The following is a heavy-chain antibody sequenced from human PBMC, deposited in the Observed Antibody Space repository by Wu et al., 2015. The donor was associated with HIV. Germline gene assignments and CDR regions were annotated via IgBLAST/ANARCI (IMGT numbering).Heavy chain of an antibody. V-gene: IGHV1-46*01. J-gene: IGHJ4*02. CDR1: GYSFTTYY. CDR3: VKDHDDTRAGEVSSTRTIFDK. Sequence: QAHLVQSGAEVKKPGASVKVSCKASGYSFTTYYLHWVRQAPGQGLEWMGIINPGGGAASYAPKFQGRLTLTKDTSANTVYLELRSLRSEDTAVYYCVKDHDDTRAGEVSSTRTIFDKWGQGTLVTVSS. D-gene: IGHD3-3*01. CDR2: INPGGGAA.